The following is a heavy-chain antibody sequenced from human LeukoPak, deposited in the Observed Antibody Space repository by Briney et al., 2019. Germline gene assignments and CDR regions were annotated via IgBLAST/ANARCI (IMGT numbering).Heavy chain of an antibody. CDR1: GFSFSSYG. J-gene: IGHJ4*02. V-gene: IGHV3-30*02. CDR3: AKSWIQIWSYFDQ. CDR2: IRYDGRNN. Sequence: PGGSLRLSCAASGFSFSSYGMHWVRQAPGKGLEWVAFIRYDGRNNYYADSVKGRFTVSRDNSKNTLYLQMDSLRTDDTAVYYCAKSWIQIWSYFDQWGQGTLVTVSS. D-gene: IGHD5-18*01.